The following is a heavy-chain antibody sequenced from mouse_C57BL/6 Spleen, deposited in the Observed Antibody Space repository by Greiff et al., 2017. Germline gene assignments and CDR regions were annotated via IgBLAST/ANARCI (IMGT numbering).Heavy chain of an antibody. J-gene: IGHJ2*01. CDR2: IRSKSSNYAT. D-gene: IGHD4-1*01. CDR3: VRDRTGYCDY. CDR1: GFTFNTYA. V-gene: IGHV10-3*01. Sequence: EVQGVESGGGLVQPKGSLKLSCAASGFTFNTYAMHWVRQAPGKGLEWVARIRSKSSNYATYYADAVKDRVTISRDDSQSMLYLQMNNLNTEDTAMYDCVRDRTGYCDYWGQGTTLTVSS.